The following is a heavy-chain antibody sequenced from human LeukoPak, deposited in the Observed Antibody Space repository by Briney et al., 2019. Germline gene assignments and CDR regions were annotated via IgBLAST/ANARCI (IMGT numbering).Heavy chain of an antibody. J-gene: IGHJ4*02. CDR1: GFTFSSYW. Sequence: GGSLRLSCAASGFTFSSYWMSWVRQAPGKGLEWVANVKQDGSEKYYVDSVKGRFTISRDNAKNSLYLQMNSLRAEDTAVYYCASGVVVTNFDYWGQGTLVTVSS. V-gene: IGHV3-7*01. CDR3: ASGVVVTNFDY. D-gene: IGHD3-22*01. CDR2: VKQDGSEK.